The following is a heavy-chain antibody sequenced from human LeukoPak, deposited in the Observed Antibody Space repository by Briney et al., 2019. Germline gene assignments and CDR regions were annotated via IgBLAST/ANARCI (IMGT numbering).Heavy chain of an antibody. CDR1: GFTFSSYS. J-gene: IGHJ4*02. CDR2: ISYDGTSK. Sequence: PSGGSPRLSCAASGFTFSSYSMHWVRQAPGKGLEWVAVISYDGTSKYYAESVKGRFTISRDNSKNTLYLQMNSLRVEDASVYYCVRVVYSGSGSYGGFDYWGQGTLVTVSS. CDR3: VRVVYSGSGSYGGFDY. D-gene: IGHD3-10*01. V-gene: IGHV3-30-3*01.